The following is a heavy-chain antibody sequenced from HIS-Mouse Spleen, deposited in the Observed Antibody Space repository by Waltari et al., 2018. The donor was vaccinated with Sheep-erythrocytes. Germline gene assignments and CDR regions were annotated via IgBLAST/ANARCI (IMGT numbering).Heavy chain of an antibody. D-gene: IGHD6-19*01. CDR3: ARVNLYSSGWYAYYYYGMDV. CDR2: MNPNSGNT. V-gene: IGHV1-8*01. J-gene: IGHJ6*02. CDR1: GYPFTSYD. Sequence: QVQLVQSGAEVKKPGASVKVSCKASGYPFTSYDIHWVRQATGPGLEWMGWMNPNSGNTGYAQKFQGRVTMTRNTSISTAYMELSSLRSEDTAVYYCARVNLYSSGWYAYYYYGMDVWGQGTTVTVSS.